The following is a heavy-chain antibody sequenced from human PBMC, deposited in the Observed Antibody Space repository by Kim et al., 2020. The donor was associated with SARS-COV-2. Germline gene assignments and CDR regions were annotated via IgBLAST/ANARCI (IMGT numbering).Heavy chain of an antibody. Sequence: GGSLRLSCAASGFTFDDYTMHWVRQAPGKGLEWVSLISWDGGSTYYADSVKGRFTISRDNSKNSLYLQMNSLRTEDTALYYCATSAPSRYFDWYPPDYWGQGTLVTVSS. J-gene: IGHJ4*02. D-gene: IGHD3-9*01. V-gene: IGHV3-43*01. CDR2: ISWDGGST. CDR1: GFTFDDYT. CDR3: ATSAPSRYFDWYPPDY.